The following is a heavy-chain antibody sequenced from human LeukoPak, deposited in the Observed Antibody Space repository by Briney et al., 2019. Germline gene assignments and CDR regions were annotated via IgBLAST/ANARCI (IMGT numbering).Heavy chain of an antibody. CDR1: GYTFTSYA. CDR3: ARGLSAPPLYDYVWGSYRPYGIDY. CDR2: INAGNGNT. D-gene: IGHD3-16*02. Sequence: TSVKGSCKAPGYTFTSYAMHWVRQAPGQRLESIGWINAGNGNTKYSQKFQGRVTITRDTSASTAYMELSSLRSEDTAVYYCARGLSAPPLYDYVWGSYRPYGIDYWGQGTLVTVSS. J-gene: IGHJ4*02. V-gene: IGHV1-3*01.